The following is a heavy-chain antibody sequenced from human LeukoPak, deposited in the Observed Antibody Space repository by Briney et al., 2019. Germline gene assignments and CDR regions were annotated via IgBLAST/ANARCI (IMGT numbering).Heavy chain of an antibody. CDR3: ASIRGTLGY. J-gene: IGHJ4*02. CDR2: IKNKANSYIT. V-gene: IGHV3-72*01. CDR1: GFTFSDHF. Sequence: PGGSLRLSCAASGFTFSDHFMDWVRQAPGMGLEWVGRIKNKANSYITQYAASMEGRFTISRDDSKNSLYLQMSSLKTEDTAMYYCASIRGTLGYWGQGTVVTVSS. D-gene: IGHD1-26*01.